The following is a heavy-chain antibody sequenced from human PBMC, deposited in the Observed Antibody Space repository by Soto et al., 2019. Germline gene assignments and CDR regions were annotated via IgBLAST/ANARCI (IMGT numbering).Heavy chain of an antibody. D-gene: IGHD3-22*01. Sequence: ASETLSLTCAVSGGSISRYYWSWIRQPPGKGLEWIGYMYYSGSTNYNPSLKSRVTISVDTSKNQFSLKLSSVTAADTAVYYCARGSNYYQFDYGAQEPLVPVP. CDR2: MYYSGST. CDR3: ARGSNYYQFDY. V-gene: IGHV4-59*01. J-gene: IGHJ4*02. CDR1: GGSISRYY.